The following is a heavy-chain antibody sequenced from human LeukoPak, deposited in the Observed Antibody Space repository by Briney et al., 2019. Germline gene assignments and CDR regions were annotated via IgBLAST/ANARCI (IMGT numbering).Heavy chain of an antibody. CDR3: ARYFYGDSPFDI. CDR1: GFTFSSYA. Sequence: GGSPRLSCAASGFTFSSYAMSWVRQAPGKGLEWVSAISGSGGSTYYADSVKGRFTISRDNSKNTLYLQMNSLRAEDTAVYYCARYFYGDSPFDIWGQGTMVTVSS. CDR2: ISGSGGST. D-gene: IGHD4-17*01. J-gene: IGHJ3*02. V-gene: IGHV3-23*01.